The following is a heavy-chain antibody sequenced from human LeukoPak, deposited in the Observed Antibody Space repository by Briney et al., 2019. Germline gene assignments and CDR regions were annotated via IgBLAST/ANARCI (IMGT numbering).Heavy chain of an antibody. D-gene: IGHD3-10*01. CDR1: GGSISSSSYY. Sequence: SETLSLTCTVSGGSISSSSYYWGWIRQPPGKGLEWIGSIYYSGSTYYNPSLKSRATISVDKSKNHFSLILNSVTDADTALYYCARETKGSNYLYYYMDVWGKGTTVTVSS. CDR2: IYYSGST. CDR3: ARETKGSNYLYYYMDV. J-gene: IGHJ6*03. V-gene: IGHV4-39*07.